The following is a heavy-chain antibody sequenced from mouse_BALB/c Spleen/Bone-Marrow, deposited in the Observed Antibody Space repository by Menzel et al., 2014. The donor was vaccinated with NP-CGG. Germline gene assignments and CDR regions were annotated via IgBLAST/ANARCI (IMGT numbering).Heavy chain of an antibody. D-gene: IGHD2-1*01. CDR3: ARPDGNYESYFDY. CDR1: GYTFTSCY. J-gene: IGHJ2*01. CDR2: IYPGDGST. V-gene: IGHV1S56*01. Sequence: SGPELVKPGASVKMSCKASGYTFTSCYIHWVKQSPGQGLERIGWIYPGDGSTGYNEKFKGKTTLTADKSSSTAYMLLSSLTSEDSAIYFCARPDGNYESYFDYWGQGTTLTVSS.